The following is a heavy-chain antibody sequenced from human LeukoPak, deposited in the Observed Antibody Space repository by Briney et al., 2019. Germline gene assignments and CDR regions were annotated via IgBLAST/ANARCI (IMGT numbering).Heavy chain of an antibody. J-gene: IGHJ4*02. CDR3: ARPPTYYDFWSGYYFDY. D-gene: IGHD3-3*01. CDR1: GFTFSSYA. Sequence: GRSLRLSCAASGFTFSSYAMHWVRRAPGKGLEWVAVISYDGSNKYYADSVKGRFTISRDNSKNTLYLQMNSLRAEDTAVYYCARPPTYYDFWSGYYFDYWGQGTLVTVSS. CDR2: ISYDGSNK. V-gene: IGHV3-30-3*01.